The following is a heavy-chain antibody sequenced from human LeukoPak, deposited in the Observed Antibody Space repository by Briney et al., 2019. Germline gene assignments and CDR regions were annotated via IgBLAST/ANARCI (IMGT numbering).Heavy chain of an antibody. J-gene: IGHJ6*03. V-gene: IGHV4-59*11. CDR3: ARGRDRGYSSNTDSYYYYMDV. Sequence: SETLSLTCSVSGDSMNRHFWTWMRQPPGKGLERIGCSYYSGRTNYNPSLKSRVTISIDTSTNQFSLRLISVTAADTAVYFCARGRDRGYSSNTDSYYYYMDVWGKGTTVTVSS. CDR2: SYYSGRT. CDR1: GDSMNRHF. D-gene: IGHD5-18*01.